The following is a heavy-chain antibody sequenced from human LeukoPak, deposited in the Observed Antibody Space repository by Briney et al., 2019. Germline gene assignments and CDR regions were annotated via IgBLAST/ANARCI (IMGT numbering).Heavy chain of an antibody. CDR3: TRGPFLNGNAYNWFDP. CDR2: ENCDNGNT. D-gene: IGHD1-20*01. J-gene: IGHJ5*02. Sequence: ASVKVSCKTSGYTFTSFDINWVRHTTGHGPEWMGWENCDNGNTRYARKFQGRVAIARDTSTSTVYLELNNLSSDDTAMYYCTRGPFLNGNAYNWFDPWGQGTLVTVSS. CDR1: GYTFTSFD. V-gene: IGHV1-8*03.